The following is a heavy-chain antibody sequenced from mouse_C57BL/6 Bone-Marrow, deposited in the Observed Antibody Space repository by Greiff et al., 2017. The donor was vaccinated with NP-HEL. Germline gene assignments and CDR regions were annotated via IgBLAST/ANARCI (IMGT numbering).Heavy chain of an antibody. J-gene: IGHJ3*01. CDR3: ASLIYDGYLLAY. V-gene: IGHV1-55*01. Sequence: QVQLKQFGAELVKPGASVKMSCKASGYNFTSYWITWVKQRPGQGLEWIGDIYPGSGSTKYTEKFKSKATLTVDTSSSTAYMQLSSLTSEDSAVYYCASLIYDGYLLAYWGQGTLVTVSA. CDR2: IYPGSGST. D-gene: IGHD2-3*01. CDR1: GYNFTSYW.